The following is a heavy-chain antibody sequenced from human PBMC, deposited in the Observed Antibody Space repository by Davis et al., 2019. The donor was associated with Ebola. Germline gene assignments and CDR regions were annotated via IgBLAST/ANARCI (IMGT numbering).Heavy chain of an antibody. CDR3: ARGFVRGTIDY. CDR2: ISGSGGST. V-gene: IGHV3-23*01. CDR1: GFTFSSYA. J-gene: IGHJ4*02. Sequence: GGSLRLSCAASGFTFSSYAMSWVRQAPGKGLEWVSTISGSGGSTYYADSVKGRFTISRDNSKNTLYLQMNSLRVEDTAVYYCARGFVRGTIDYWGQGTLVTVSS. D-gene: IGHD3-10*01.